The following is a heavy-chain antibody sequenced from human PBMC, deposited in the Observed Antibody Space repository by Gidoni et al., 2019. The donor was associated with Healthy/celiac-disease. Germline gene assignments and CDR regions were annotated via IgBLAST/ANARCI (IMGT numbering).Heavy chain of an antibody. J-gene: IGHJ6*02. CDR3: AREVGGGSYSYGMDV. CDR2: IIPILGIA. CDR1: GGPFSSYA. D-gene: IGHD1-26*01. V-gene: IGHV1-69*09. Sequence: QVQLVQSGAEVKKPGSSVKVSCKDSGGPFSSYAISWVRQAPGQGLAWMGRIIPILGIANYAQKFQGRVTITADKSTSTAYMELSSLRSEDTAVYYCAREVGGGSYSYGMDVWGQGTTVTVSS.